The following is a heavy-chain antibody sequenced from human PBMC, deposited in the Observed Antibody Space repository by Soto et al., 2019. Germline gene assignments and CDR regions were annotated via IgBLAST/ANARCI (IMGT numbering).Heavy chain of an antibody. J-gene: IGHJ4*02. Sequence: GSLRLSCAASGFTFSNAWMTWVRQAPGQGLMWVGRIKSKTDGGTADYAAPVRGRFTISRDDSKDTLYLQMSSLKTEDTAVYYCTTDAYYDTSGYWFWGQGTPVTV. CDR2: IKSKTDGGTA. D-gene: IGHD3-22*01. CDR1: GFTFSNAW. CDR3: TTDAYYDTSGYWF. V-gene: IGHV3-15*01.